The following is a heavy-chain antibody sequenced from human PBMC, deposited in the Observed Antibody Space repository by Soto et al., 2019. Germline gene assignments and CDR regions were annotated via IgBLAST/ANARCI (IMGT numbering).Heavy chain of an antibody. J-gene: IGHJ5*02. CDR3: ARKKTRPGLFDP. V-gene: IGHV4-59*01. D-gene: IGHD3-10*01. CDR1: GGSISSYY. CDR2: IYYSGST. Sequence: TLSLTCTVSGGSISSYYWSWIRQPPGKGLEWIGYIYYSGSTNYNPSLKSRVTISVDTSKNQFSLKLSSVTAADTAVYYCARKKTRPGLFDPWGQGTLVTVSS.